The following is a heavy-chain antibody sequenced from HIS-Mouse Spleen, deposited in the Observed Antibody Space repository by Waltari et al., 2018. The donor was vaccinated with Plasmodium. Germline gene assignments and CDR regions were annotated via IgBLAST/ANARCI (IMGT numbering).Heavy chain of an antibody. CDR2: IYYSGGT. V-gene: IGHV4-39*07. D-gene: IGHD1-7*01. CDR1: GGSISSSSYY. CDR3: ARDRITGTSYFDY. J-gene: IGHJ4*02. Sequence: QLQLQESGPGLVKPSETLSLTCTVSGGSISSSSYYWGWIRQPPGKGLEWIGSIYYSGGTCYNPSLKSRVTISVDTSKNQFSLKLSSVTAADTAVYYCARDRITGTSYFDYWGQGTLVTVSS.